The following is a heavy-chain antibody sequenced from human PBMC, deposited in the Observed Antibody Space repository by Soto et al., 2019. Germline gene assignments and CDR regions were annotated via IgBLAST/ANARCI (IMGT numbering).Heavy chain of an antibody. Sequence: QVQLVQSGAEVKKPGASVKVSCKASGYTFTSYGISWVRQAPGQGLEWMGWISAYNGNTNYAQKLQGRVTMTTDTSTSTAYMELRSPRSDDTAVYYCARIEINCSSTSCYGDYYYYYMDVWGKGTTVTVSS. CDR1: GYTFTSYG. CDR2: ISAYNGNT. D-gene: IGHD2-2*01. V-gene: IGHV1-18*01. CDR3: ARIEINCSSTSCYGDYYYYYMDV. J-gene: IGHJ6*03.